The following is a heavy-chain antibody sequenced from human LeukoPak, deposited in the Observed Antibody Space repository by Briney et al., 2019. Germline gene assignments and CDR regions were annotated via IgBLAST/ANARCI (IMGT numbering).Heavy chain of an antibody. CDR1: GFTFSDYY. J-gene: IGHJ6*03. D-gene: IGHD3-16*02. Sequence: GGSLRLSCAASGFTFSDYYMSWIRQAPGKGLEWVSYISSSGSTIYYADSVKGRFTISRDNAKNSLYLQMNSLRAEDTAVYYCARAPSTILRLGELSAPYYYMDVWGKGTTVTISS. CDR2: ISSSGSTI. V-gene: IGHV3-11*04. CDR3: ARAPSTILRLGELSAPYYYMDV.